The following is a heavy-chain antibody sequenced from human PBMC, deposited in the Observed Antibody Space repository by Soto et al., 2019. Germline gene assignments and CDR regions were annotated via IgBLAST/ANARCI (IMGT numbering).Heavy chain of an antibody. V-gene: IGHV4-59*01. Sequence: QVQLQESGPGLVRPSETLSLTCTVSGGSISGYYWGWIRQPPGKGLEWIGYIRSSGSTNYNPSLKSRVTISADTSKNQFSLQLSSVTAADTAVYYCARTGPRRGGTNLDFWGQGTLVTVSS. CDR2: IRSSGST. D-gene: IGHD1-7*01. CDR1: GGSISGYY. CDR3: ARTGPRRGGTNLDF. J-gene: IGHJ4*02.